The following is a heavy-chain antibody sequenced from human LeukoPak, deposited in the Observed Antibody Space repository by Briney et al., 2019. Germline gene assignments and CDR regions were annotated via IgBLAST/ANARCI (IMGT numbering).Heavy chain of an antibody. CDR3: ARALYCSSTSCYGAYYFDY. V-gene: IGHV4-39*07. D-gene: IGHD2-2*01. CDR2: IFYSGST. CDR1: SGSISTSNYY. Sequence: PSETLSLTCTVSSGSISTSNYYWGWVRQPPGKALEWIGNIFYSGSTYYSPSLKSRVTISVDTSKNQFSLKLSSVTAADTAVYYCARALYCSSTSCYGAYYFDYWGQGTLVTVSS. J-gene: IGHJ4*02.